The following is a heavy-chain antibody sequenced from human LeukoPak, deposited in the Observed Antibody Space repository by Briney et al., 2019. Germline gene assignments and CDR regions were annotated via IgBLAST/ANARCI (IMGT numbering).Heavy chain of an antibody. CDR2: IYYSGST. CDR1: GGSISSYY. J-gene: IGHJ3*02. D-gene: IGHD6-13*01. CDR3: ATYSSSSDAFDI. V-gene: IGHV4-59*12. Sequence: PSETLSLTCAISGGSISSYYWSWVRQPPGKGLEWIGYIYYSGSTNYNPSLKSRVTISVDTSKNQFSLKLSSVTAADTALYYCATYSSSSDAFDIWGQGTMVTVSS.